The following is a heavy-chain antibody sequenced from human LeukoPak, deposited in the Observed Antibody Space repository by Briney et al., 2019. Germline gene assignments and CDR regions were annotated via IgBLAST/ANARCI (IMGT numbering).Heavy chain of an antibody. CDR1: GGSISSGGYY. J-gene: IGHJ4*02. V-gene: IGHV4-31*03. Sequence: YPSETLSLTCTVSGGSISSGGYYWSWIRQHPGKGLEWIGYIYYSGSTYYNPSLKSRVTISVDTSKNQFSLKLSSVTAADTAVYYCARGRYYYDSSEVGYFDYWGQGTLVTVSS. CDR3: ARGRYYYDSSEVGYFDY. D-gene: IGHD3-22*01. CDR2: IYYSGST.